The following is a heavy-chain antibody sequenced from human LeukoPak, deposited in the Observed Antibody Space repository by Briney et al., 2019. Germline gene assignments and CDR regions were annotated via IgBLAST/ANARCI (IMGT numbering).Heavy chain of an antibody. CDR2: INPNSGGT. CDR1: GYTFTGYY. J-gene: IGHJ3*02. V-gene: IGHV1-2*02. CDR3: ARVNYRLGLYAFDI. Sequence: GASVKVSCKASGYTFTGYYMHCVRQAPGQGLEWTGWINPNSGGTNYAQKFQGRVTMTRDTSISTAYMELSRLRSDDTAVYYCARVNYRLGLYAFDIWGQGTMVTVSS. D-gene: IGHD3-16*02.